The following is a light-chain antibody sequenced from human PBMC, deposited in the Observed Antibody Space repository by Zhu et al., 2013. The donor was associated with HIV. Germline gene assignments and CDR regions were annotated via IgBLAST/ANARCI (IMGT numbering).Light chain of an antibody. CDR1: QSISSY. J-gene: IGKJ5*01. Sequence: DIQMTQSPSSLSASVGDRVTITCRASQSISSYLNWYQQKAGKAPKFLISAASSLQSGVPSRFSGSGSGTDFTLTISRLEPEDFALYYCQLYGASPLIIFGQGTRLEIK. CDR3: QLYGASPLII. CDR2: AAS. V-gene: IGKV1-39*02.